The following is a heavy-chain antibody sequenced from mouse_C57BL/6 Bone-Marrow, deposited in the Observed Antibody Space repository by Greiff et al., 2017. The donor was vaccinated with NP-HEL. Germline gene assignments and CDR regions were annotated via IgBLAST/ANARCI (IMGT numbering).Heavy chain of an antibody. CDR3: ARYRGNYGYFDV. CDR1: GYTFTDYY. D-gene: IGHD2-1*01. CDR2: INPNNGGT. Sequence: VQLQQSGPELVKPGASVKISCKASGYTFTDYYMNWVKQSHGKSLEWIGDINPNNGGTSYNQKFKGKATLTVDKSSSTAYMELRILTSEDSAVYYCARYRGNYGYFDVWGTGTTVTVSS. V-gene: IGHV1-26*01. J-gene: IGHJ1*03.